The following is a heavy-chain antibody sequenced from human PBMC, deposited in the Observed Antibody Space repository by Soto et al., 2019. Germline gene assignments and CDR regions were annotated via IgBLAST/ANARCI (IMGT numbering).Heavy chain of an antibody. CDR3: AREVRVRGFAFDI. D-gene: IGHD3-3*01. J-gene: IGHJ3*02. CDR2: IYSGGNT. Sequence: GALRLSCAVSGFTVSSNYMKWVRQAPGKGLEWVSFIYSGGNTYYADSVKGRFTISRDNSKNMLYLQMNSLRVEDTAVYYCAREVRVRGFAFDIWGQGTMVTVSS. CDR1: GFTVSSNY. V-gene: IGHV3-66*01.